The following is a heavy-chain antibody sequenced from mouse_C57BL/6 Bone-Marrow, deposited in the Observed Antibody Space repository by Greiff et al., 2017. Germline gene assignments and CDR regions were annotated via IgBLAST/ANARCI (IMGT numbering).Heavy chain of an antibody. V-gene: IGHV1-81*01. CDR2: IYPRSGNT. D-gene: IGHD1-1*01. Sequence: VQLQQSGAELARPGASVKLSCKASGYTFTSYGISWVKQRTGQGLEWIGEIYPRSGNTYYNEKFKGKATLTADKSSSTAYMELRSLTSEDSAVYVCARGRITTVVANFDYWGQGTTLTVSS. CDR3: ARGRITTVVANFDY. CDR1: GYTFTSYG. J-gene: IGHJ2*01.